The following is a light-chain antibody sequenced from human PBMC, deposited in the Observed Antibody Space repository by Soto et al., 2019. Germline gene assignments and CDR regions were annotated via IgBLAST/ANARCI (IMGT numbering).Light chain of an antibody. V-gene: IGKV3-15*01. CDR2: GAS. CDR1: QTVSGN. Sequence: EIVMTQSPATLSVSPGERATLSCRASQTVSGNLAWYQQKAGQAPRLLIYGASTRATGISARFSGSGSGTEFALTISYLQSEHFAVYYCQQYNKWPLTFGGGTKVEIK. CDR3: QQYNKWPLT. J-gene: IGKJ4*01.